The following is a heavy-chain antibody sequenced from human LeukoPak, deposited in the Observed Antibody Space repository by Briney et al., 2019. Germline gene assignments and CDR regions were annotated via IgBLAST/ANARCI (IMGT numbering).Heavy chain of an antibody. J-gene: IGHJ6*03. V-gene: IGHV3-74*01. CDR3: ASDTFVLLDYYMDV. CDR2: INTDGTYT. Sequence: GGSLRLSCAASGFTFSNYWMHWVRQAPGKGLVWVSRINTDGTYTSYADSVKGRFTISRDNAKNTLYLQMNSLRAEDTAVYYCASDTFVLLDYYMDVWGKGTTVTVSS. CDR1: GFTFSNYW. D-gene: IGHD2-15*01.